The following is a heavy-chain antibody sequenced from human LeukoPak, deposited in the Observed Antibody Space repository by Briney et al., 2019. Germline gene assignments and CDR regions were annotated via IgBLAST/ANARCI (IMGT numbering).Heavy chain of an antibody. CDR2: ISYDGGNK. Sequence: GGSLRLSCAASGFVFKNYAMHWIRQAPGKGLEWVTTISYDGGNKYYADSAKGRLTVSRDNSKNILYLQMNSLRAEDTAVYYCARYCSSITCQTGQIDYWGQGTLVTVSS. CDR3: ARYCSSITCQTGQIDY. D-gene: IGHD2-2*01. J-gene: IGHJ4*02. CDR1: GFVFKNYA. V-gene: IGHV3-30-3*01.